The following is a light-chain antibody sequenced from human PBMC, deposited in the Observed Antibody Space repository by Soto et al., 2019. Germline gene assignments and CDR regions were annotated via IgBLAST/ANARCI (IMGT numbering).Light chain of an antibody. CDR3: SSYAGSAKVV. V-gene: IGLV2-8*01. Sequence: QSALTQPPSASGSPGQSVTISCTGTSSDVGGYNYVSWYQQHPGKAPKLMIYEVSKRPSGVPGRFSGSKSGNTASLTVSGLQAEDEADYYCSSYAGSAKVVFGGGTKLTVL. CDR2: EVS. J-gene: IGLJ2*01. CDR1: SSDVGGYNY.